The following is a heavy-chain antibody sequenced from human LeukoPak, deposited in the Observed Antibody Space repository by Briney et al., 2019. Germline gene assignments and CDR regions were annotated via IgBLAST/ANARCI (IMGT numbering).Heavy chain of an antibody. D-gene: IGHD1-20*01. CDR2: FDPEDGET. CDR3: ATALHPYNWNSFDY. CDR1: GYTLTELS. V-gene: IGHV1-24*01. Sequence: ASVKVSCKVSGYTLTELSMHWVRQAPGKGLEWMGGFDPEDGETIYAQKFQGRVTMTEDTSTDTAYMELSSLRSEGTAVYYCATALHPYNWNSFDYWGQGTLVTVSS. J-gene: IGHJ4*02.